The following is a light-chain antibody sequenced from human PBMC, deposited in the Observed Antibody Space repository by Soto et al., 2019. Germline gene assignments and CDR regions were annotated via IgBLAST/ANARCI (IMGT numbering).Light chain of an antibody. Sequence: EIVMTQSPATLSVSPGERATLSCRASQSVSSNLAWYQQKPGQAPRLLIFGASSRATGVPARFSGSGSGTDFTLTISRLEPEDSAVYYCQQHGSFPWTFGQGTKVDIK. CDR2: GAS. CDR3: QQHGSFPWT. CDR1: QSVSSN. J-gene: IGKJ1*01. V-gene: IGKV3-15*01.